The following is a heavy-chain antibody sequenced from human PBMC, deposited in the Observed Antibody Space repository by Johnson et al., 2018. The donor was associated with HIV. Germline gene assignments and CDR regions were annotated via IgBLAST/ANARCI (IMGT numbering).Heavy chain of an antibody. CDR3: ARAQGDRGAYDAFDI. Sequence: QVQLVESGGGVVQPGRSLRLSCAASGFTFSSYAMHWVRQAPGKGLEWVAVISYDGSDKYYTDSVKCRFTISRDNSKNTLYLQMNSLRAEDTAVYYCARAQGDRGAYDAFDIWGQGTMVTISS. CDR1: GFTFSSYA. CDR2: ISYDGSDK. J-gene: IGHJ3*02. D-gene: IGHD3-10*01. V-gene: IGHV3-30*04.